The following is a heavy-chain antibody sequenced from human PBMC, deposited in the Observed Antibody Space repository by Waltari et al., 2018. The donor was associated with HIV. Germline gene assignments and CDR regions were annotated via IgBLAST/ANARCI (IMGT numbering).Heavy chain of an antibody. CDR3: ARGNPHIVVTYFQH. V-gene: IGHV4-34*01. CDR1: GESLLGYS. CDR2: VNDSGDT. Sequence: QVQLQQWGAGLLKPSETLSLTCAVPGESLLGYSWRWILPPPRKGLEWIGEVNDSGDTNYNPSLKSRVTISLDTSKNQFSLKVSAVTAADTAVYYCARGNPHIVVTYFQHWDQGALVTVSS. D-gene: IGHD2-21*01. J-gene: IGHJ1*01.